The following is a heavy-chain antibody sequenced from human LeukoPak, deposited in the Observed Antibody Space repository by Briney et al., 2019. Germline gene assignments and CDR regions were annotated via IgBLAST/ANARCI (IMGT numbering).Heavy chain of an antibody. V-gene: IGHV3-23*01. Sequence: PGGSLRLSCAASGFTFSSYAMSWVRQAPGKGLEGVSDISGSGGYTYYADSVKGRFTISRDNSKNTLYLQMNSLRVEDTAEYHCAKGRGEYYHYGMGVWGQGTTVTVSS. CDR3: AKGRGEYYHYGMGV. J-gene: IGHJ6*02. D-gene: IGHD5-24*01. CDR1: GFTFSSYA. CDR2: ISGSGGYT.